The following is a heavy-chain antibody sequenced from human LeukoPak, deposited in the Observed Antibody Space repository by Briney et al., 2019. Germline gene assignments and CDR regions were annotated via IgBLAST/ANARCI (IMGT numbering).Heavy chain of an antibody. CDR2: IYSGGST. V-gene: IGHV3-66*02. J-gene: IGHJ3*02. CDR1: GFTVSSSY. CDR3: ARDVSLYCSSATCFHDAFDI. Sequence: GGSLRLSCAASGFTVSSSYMSWVRQAPGQGLEWVSVIYSGGSTDYADSVKGRFTISRDNSKTSLYLQMSSLRAEDTAVYYCARDVSLYCSSATCFHDAFDIWGQGTMVTVSS. D-gene: IGHD2-2*01.